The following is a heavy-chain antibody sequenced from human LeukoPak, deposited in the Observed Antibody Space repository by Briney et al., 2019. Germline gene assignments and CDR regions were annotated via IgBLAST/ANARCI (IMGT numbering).Heavy chain of an antibody. Sequence: GGSLRLSCAASGFTFSSYGMHWVRQAPGKGLEWVAFIRYDGSNKYYADSVKGRFTISRDNSKNTLYLQMNSLRAGDTAVYYCAKDTRTYYYDSSGYYWGQGTLVTVSS. V-gene: IGHV3-30*02. CDR2: IRYDGSNK. J-gene: IGHJ4*02. CDR1: GFTFSSYG. CDR3: AKDTRTYYYDSSGYY. D-gene: IGHD3-22*01.